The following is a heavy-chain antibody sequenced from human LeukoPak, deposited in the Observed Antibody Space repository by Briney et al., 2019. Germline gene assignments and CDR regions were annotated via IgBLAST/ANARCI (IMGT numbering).Heavy chain of an antibody. CDR2: ISSSSYI. CDR1: GFTFANYA. J-gene: IGHJ4*02. D-gene: IGHD3-22*01. Sequence: GGSLRLSCAASGFTFANYAMSWVRQAPGKGLEWVSSISSSSYIYYADSVKGRFTISRDNAKNSLYLQMNSLRAEDTAVYYCARDWGHYYDSSGYYVSPLDYWGQGTLVTVSS. V-gene: IGHV3-21*01. CDR3: ARDWGHYYDSSGYYVSPLDY.